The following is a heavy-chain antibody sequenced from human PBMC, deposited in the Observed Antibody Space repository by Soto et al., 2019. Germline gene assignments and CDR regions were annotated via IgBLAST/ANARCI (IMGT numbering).Heavy chain of an antibody. Sequence: QVQLVESGGGVVQPGRSLRLSCAASGFTFSSYAMHWVRQAPGKGLEWVAVISYDGSNKYYADSVKGRFTISRDNSKNTLYLQMNSLRAEDTAVYYCARGQTVGAFDIWGQGTMVTVSS. CDR2: ISYDGSNK. D-gene: IGHD4-17*01. J-gene: IGHJ3*02. CDR3: ARGQTVGAFDI. CDR1: GFTFSSYA. V-gene: IGHV3-30-3*01.